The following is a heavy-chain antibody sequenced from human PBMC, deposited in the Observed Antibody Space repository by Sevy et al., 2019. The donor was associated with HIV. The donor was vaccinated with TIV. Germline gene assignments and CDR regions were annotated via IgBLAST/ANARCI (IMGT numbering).Heavy chain of an antibody. J-gene: IGHJ6*03. V-gene: IGHV3-30-3*01. CDR1: GFTFSSYA. CDR2: ISFDGSNK. Sequence: GGSLRLSCAASGFTFSSYAMHWVRQAPGKGLEWVAVISFDGSNKYYADSVKGRFTISRDNSKNTLYLQMNSLRAEDTAVYYCARDFRSGYFNYYYYYCMDVWGKGTTVTVSS. CDR3: ARDFRSGYFNYYYYYCMDV. D-gene: IGHD3-3*01.